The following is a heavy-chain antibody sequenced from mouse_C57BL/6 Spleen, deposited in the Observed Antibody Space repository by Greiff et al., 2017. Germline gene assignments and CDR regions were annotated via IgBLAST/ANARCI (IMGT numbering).Heavy chain of an antibody. CDR1: GYTFTSYW. CDR2: IHPNSGST. J-gene: IGHJ3*01. V-gene: IGHV1-64*01. Sequence: QVQLQQPGAELVKPGASVKLSCEASGYTFTSYWMHWVKQRPGQGLEWIGMIHPNSGSTNYNEKFKSKATLTVDKSSSTAYMQLSSLTSEDSAVYYCARLRRSNSAWFAYWGQGTLVTVSA. CDR3: ARLRRSNSAWFAY. D-gene: IGHD2-5*01.